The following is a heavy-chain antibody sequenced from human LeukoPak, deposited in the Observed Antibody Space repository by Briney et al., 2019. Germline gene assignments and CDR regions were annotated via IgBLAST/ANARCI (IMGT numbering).Heavy chain of an antibody. Sequence: SETLSLTCTVSGGSISSSSYYWGWIRQPPGKGLEWIGYIYYRGSTNYNPSLKSRVTISVDTSKNQFSLKLSSVTAADTAVYYCARGEFSSNLGWFDPWGQGTLVTVSS. CDR3: ARGEFSSNLGWFDP. CDR1: GGSISSSSYY. V-gene: IGHV4-61*05. D-gene: IGHD6-6*01. CDR2: IYYRGST. J-gene: IGHJ5*02.